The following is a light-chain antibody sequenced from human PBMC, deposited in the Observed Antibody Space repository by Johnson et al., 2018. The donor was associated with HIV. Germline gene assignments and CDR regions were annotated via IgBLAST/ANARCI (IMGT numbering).Light chain of an antibody. J-gene: IGLJ1*01. CDR1: SSDMGNYA. CDR2: ENN. CDR3: GTWDSSLSAGV. V-gene: IGLV1-51*02. Sequence: QSVLTQPPSVSAAPGQKVTISCSGSSSDMGNYAVSWYQQLPRTAPKLLIYENNKRPSGIPDRFSGSKSGTSATLDITGLQTGDEADYYCGTWDSSLSAGVFGTGTKVTVL.